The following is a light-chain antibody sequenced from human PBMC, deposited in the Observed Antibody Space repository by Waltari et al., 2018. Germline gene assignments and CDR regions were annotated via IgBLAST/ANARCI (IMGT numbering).Light chain of an antibody. CDR1: SSNIGAGYD. Sequence: QSVLTQPPSVSGAPGQMVTISCTGSSSNIGAGYDVHWYQHLPGTAPKLLIYGNTNRPSGVPDQFAGSKSGTSASLVITGLQAEDEANYYCQSYDTRLGAWVFGGGTKLTVL. V-gene: IGLV1-40*01. CDR2: GNT. J-gene: IGLJ3*02. CDR3: QSYDTRLGAWV.